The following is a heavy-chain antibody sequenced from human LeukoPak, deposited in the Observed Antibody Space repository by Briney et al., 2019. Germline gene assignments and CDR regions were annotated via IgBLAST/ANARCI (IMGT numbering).Heavy chain of an antibody. D-gene: IGHD2-2*01. CDR1: GFTFSSYS. J-gene: IGHJ4*02. V-gene: IGHV3-48*01. CDR3: AREYCSSTSCLYDY. Sequence: PGGSLRLSCAASGFTFSSYSMNWVRQAPGKGLEWVSYISSSSSTIYYAYSVKGRFTISRDKAKNSLYLQMNSLRAEDTAVYYCAREYCSSTSCLYDYWGQGTLVTVSS. CDR2: ISSSSSTI.